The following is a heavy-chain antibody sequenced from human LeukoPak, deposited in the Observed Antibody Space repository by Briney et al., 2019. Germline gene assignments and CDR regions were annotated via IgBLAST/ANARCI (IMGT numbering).Heavy chain of an antibody. CDR2: IGTAGNT. CDR1: GFTFSSHD. D-gene: IGHD6-19*01. V-gene: IGHV3-13*01. J-gene: IGHJ4*02. CDR3: ARSKSYSSGWTDFDC. Sequence: GGSLRLSCAASGFTFSSHDMHWVRQPPGKGLEWVSVIGTAGNTYYTDSVKGRFTISRENAKNSLYLQMDNLRAEDTAVYYCARSKSYSSGWTDFDCWGQGTLVTVSS.